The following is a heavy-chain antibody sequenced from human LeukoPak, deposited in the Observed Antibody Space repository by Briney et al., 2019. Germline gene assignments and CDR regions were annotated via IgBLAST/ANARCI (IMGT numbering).Heavy chain of an antibody. CDR1: GGSFSGYY. CDR3: ARVGRINTMVRGVKRGNFDY. Sequence: PSETLSLTCAVYGGSFSGYYWSWIRQPPGKGREWIGEINHSGSTNYNPSLKSRVTISVDTSKNQFSLKLSSVTAADTAVYYCARVGRINTMVRGVKRGNFDYWGQGTLVTVSS. V-gene: IGHV4-34*01. J-gene: IGHJ4*02. D-gene: IGHD3-10*01. CDR2: INHSGST.